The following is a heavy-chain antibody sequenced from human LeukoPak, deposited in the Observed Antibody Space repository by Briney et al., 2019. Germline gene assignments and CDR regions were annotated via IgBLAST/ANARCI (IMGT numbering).Heavy chain of an antibody. CDR2: INHSGST. J-gene: IGHJ6*03. Sequence: SETLSLTCAVYGGSFSGYYWSWIRQPPGKGLEWIGEINHSGSTNYNPSLKSRVTTSVDTSKNQFSLKLGSVTAADTAVYYCARGQTGYDSYYYYYMDVWGKGTTVTVSS. V-gene: IGHV4-34*01. CDR1: GGSFSGYY. D-gene: IGHD5-12*01. CDR3: ARGQTGYDSYYYYYMDV.